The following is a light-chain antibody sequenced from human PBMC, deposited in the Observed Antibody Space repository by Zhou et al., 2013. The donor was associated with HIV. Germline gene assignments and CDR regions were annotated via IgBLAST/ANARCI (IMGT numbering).Light chain of an antibody. CDR2: AAS. CDR1: QSISTY. V-gene: IGKV1-39*01. CDR3: QQYNSYSWT. J-gene: IGKJ1*01. Sequence: DIQMTQSPSSLSASVGDRVTIACRASQSISTYVNWYQQKPGKAPNLLIYAASSLQSGVPSRFSGSGSGTNCTLTISSLQPDDFATYYCQQYNSYSWTFGQGTKVEIK.